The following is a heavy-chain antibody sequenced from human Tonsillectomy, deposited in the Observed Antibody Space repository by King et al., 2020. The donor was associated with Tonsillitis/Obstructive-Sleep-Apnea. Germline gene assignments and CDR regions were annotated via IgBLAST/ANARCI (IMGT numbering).Heavy chain of an antibody. Sequence: QLQESGPGLVKPSETLSLTCTVSGGSISSYYWSWIRQPPGKGLEWIGYIYYSGSTNYNPSLKSRVTISVDTSKNQFSLKLSSGTAADTAVYYCARGIVVVPAAIRADWFDPWGQGTLVTVSS. D-gene: IGHD2-2*02. CDR2: IYYSGST. CDR3: ARGIVVVPAAIRADWFDP. CDR1: GGSISSYY. V-gene: IGHV4-59*01. J-gene: IGHJ5*02.